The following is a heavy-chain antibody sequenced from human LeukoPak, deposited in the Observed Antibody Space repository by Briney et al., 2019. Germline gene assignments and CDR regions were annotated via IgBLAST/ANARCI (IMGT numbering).Heavy chain of an antibody. CDR2: ISGSGGST. Sequence: GGSLRLSCAASGFTFSSYAMSWVRQAPGKGLEWVSAISGSGGSTYYADSVKGRFTISRDNSKNTLYLQMNSLRAEDTAVYYCAREGYSGYDSPDAFDIWGQGTMVTVSS. J-gene: IGHJ3*02. V-gene: IGHV3-23*01. CDR3: AREGYSGYDSPDAFDI. D-gene: IGHD5-12*01. CDR1: GFTFSSYA.